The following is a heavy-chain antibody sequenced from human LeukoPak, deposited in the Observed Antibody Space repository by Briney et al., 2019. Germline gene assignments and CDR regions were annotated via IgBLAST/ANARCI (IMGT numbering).Heavy chain of an antibody. J-gene: IGHJ6*03. V-gene: IGHV1-8*03. CDR3: ARGMVGATLRADFYYYYSYMDV. D-gene: IGHD1-26*01. CDR2: MNPNSGNT. Sequence: ASVKVSCKASGYTFTSYDINWVRQAPGQGLEWMGWMNPNSGNTGYAQKFQGRVTITRNTSISTAYMELSSLRSEDTAVYYCARGMVGATLRADFYYYYSYMDVWGKGTTVTVSS. CDR1: GYTFTSYD.